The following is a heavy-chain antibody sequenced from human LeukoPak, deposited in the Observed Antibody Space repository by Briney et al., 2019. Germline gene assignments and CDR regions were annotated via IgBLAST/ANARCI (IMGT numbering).Heavy chain of an antibody. Sequence: GGSLRLSCAASGFTFSSYGMHWVRQAPGTGLEWVAVIWYDGSNKYYADSVKGRFTISRDNSKNTLYLQMNSLRAEDTAVYYCAKETFSSGGYYFDYWGQGTLVTVSS. CDR1: GFTFSSYG. J-gene: IGHJ4*02. D-gene: IGHD6-19*01. CDR2: IWYDGSNK. CDR3: AKETFSSGGYYFDY. V-gene: IGHV3-33*06.